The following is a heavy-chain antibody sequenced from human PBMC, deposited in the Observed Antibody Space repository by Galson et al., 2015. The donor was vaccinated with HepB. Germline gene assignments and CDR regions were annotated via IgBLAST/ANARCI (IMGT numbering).Heavy chain of an antibody. CDR3: ATASYSSSWYGVREVQLDGDY. J-gene: IGHJ4*02. CDR2: INTNTGNP. Sequence: SVKVSCKASGYTFTSYAMNWVRQAPGQGLEWMGWINTNTGNPTYAQGFTGRFVFSLDTSVSTAYLQISSLKAEDTAVYYCATASYSSSWYGVREVQLDGDYWGQGTLVTVSS. V-gene: IGHV7-4-1*02. CDR1: GYTFTSYA. D-gene: IGHD6-13*01.